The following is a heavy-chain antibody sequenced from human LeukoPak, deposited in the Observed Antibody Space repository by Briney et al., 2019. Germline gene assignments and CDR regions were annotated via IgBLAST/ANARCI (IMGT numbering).Heavy chain of an antibody. J-gene: IGHJ3*02. D-gene: IGHD3-10*01. CDR3: AVGVRASGSYQIWGHAFDI. CDR2: IFSST. V-gene: IGHV3-66*03. CDR1: GFTVSSNS. Sequence: PGGSLRLSCTVSGFTVSSNSMSWVRQAPGKGLEWVSFIFSSTHYSDSVKGRFTISRDNSKNTLYLQMNSLRAEDTAVYYCAVGVRASGSYQIWGHAFDIWGQGTMVSVSS.